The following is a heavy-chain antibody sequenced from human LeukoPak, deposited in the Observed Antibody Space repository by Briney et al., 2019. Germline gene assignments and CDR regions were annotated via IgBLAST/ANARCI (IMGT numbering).Heavy chain of an antibody. CDR2: IIPIFGTA. D-gene: IGHD6-13*01. CDR1: GGTFSSYA. V-gene: IGHV1-69*05. Sequence: SVKVSCKASGGTFSSYAISWVRQAPGQGLEWMGGIIPIFGTANYAQKFRGRVTITTDESTSTAYMELSSLRSEDTAVYYCARAVLKIAAAAHNWFDPWGQGTLVTVSS. J-gene: IGHJ5*02. CDR3: ARAVLKIAAAAHNWFDP.